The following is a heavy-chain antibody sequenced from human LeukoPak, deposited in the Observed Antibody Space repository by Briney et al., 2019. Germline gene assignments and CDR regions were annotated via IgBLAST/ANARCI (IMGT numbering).Heavy chain of an antibody. D-gene: IGHD5-12*01. V-gene: IGHV3-23*01. CDR3: AKSYNGYESKPDY. CDR1: GFTFSSYA. CDR2: ISNSGGRT. J-gene: IGHJ4*02. Sequence: GGSLRLSCAASGFTFSSYAMSWVRQAPGKGLEWVSSISNSGGRTFYIDSVKGRFTISRDNSKITLYLQMNSLRAEDTAVYYCAKSYNGYESKPDYWGQGTLVTVSS.